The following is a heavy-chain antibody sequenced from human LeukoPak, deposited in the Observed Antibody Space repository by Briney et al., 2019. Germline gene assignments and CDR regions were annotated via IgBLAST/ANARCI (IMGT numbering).Heavy chain of an antibody. CDR3: ARYPYGITVTIYYFDY. CDR2: ISSSSTYI. J-gene: IGHJ4*02. V-gene: IGHV3-21*01. CDR1: GFTFNDYG. Sequence: PGESPRLSCVVSGFTFNDYGMNWVRQAPGKGLEWVSSISSSSTYIYYADSVKGRFTVSRDNAKDSLYLQMNNLRAEDTAVYYCARYPYGITVTIYYFDYWGLGTLVTVSS. D-gene: IGHD1-20*01.